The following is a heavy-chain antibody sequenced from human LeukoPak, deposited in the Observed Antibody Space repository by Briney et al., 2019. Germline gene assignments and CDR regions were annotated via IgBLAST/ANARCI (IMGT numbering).Heavy chain of an antibody. CDR1: GFTFSRYS. V-gene: IGHV3-21*01. CDR2: ISSSSSYI. J-gene: IGHJ4*02. Sequence: GGSLRLSCAASGFTFSRYSMSWDRQAPGKGLEWVSCISSSSSYIYYANSVKGRFTISRDNAKNSLYLQMNSLRAEDTAVYYCVRDYENLTGSKTRFHYWGQGTLVTVSS. D-gene: IGHD3-9*01. CDR3: VRDYENLTGSKTRFHY.